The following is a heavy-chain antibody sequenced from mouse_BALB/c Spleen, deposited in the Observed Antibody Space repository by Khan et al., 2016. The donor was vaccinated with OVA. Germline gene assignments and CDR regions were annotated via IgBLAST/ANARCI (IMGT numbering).Heavy chain of an antibody. CDR3: TRTGYGIPFAY. Sequence: QVQLQQSGAELVKPGASVTLSCKASGYTFTSYYMYWVKQRPGQGLEWIGGINPSNGGTNFNEKFKSKATLTVDKSSSTAYMQLSTLTSEDSAVYYCTRTGYGIPFAYWGQGTLVTVSA. V-gene: IGHV1S81*02. J-gene: IGHJ3*01. D-gene: IGHD2-10*02. CDR1: GYTFTSYY. CDR2: INPSNGGT.